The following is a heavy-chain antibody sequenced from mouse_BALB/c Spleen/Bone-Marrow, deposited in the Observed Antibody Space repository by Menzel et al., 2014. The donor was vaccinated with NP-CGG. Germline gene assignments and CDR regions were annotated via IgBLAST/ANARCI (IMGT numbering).Heavy chain of an antibody. D-gene: IGHD2-3*01. J-gene: IGHJ4*01. CDR2: ISSGGSYT. V-gene: IGHV5-6*01. CDR1: GFTFSNYG. Sequence: EVHLVESGGDLVKPGGSLKLSCAASGFTFSNYGMSWVRQTPDKRLEWVATISSGGSYTYYPDSVKGRFTISRDNAKNPLYLQMSSLKSEDTAMYYCARRDGGPMDYWGQGTAVTVSS. CDR3: ARRDGGPMDY.